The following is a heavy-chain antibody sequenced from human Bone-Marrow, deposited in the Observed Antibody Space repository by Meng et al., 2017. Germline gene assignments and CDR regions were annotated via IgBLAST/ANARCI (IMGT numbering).Heavy chain of an antibody. V-gene: IGHV3-33*01. CDR1: GYNFPDQW. CDR2: IWYDGSNK. D-gene: IGHD3-22*01. CDR3: ARDERDYDSSGYYFDY. J-gene: IGHJ4*02. Sequence: QGQLVATGAEVMKLGDLGKVCWKACGYNFPDQWLPWVRPAQGKGLEWVAVIWYDGSNKYYADSVKGLFTISRDNSMNTLYLQMNSLRAEDTAVYYCARDERDYDSSGYYFDYWGQGTLVTVSS.